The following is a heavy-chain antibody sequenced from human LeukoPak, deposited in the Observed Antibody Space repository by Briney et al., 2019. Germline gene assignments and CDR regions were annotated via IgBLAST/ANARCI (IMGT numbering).Heavy chain of an antibody. J-gene: IGHJ6*02. V-gene: IGHV3-30*18. CDR3: AKDGSGYYYYGMDV. Sequence: GGSLRLSCAASGFTFSTYGMHWVRQAPGKGLEWAAVISHDGSNKYYADSVKGRFTISRDNSKNTLYLQMNSLRAEDTAVYYCAKDGSGYYYYGMDVWGQGTTATVSS. CDR2: ISHDGSNK. CDR1: GFTFSTYG. D-gene: IGHD2-15*01.